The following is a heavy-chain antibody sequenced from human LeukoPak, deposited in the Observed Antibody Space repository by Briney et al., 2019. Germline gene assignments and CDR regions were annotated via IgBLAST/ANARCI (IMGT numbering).Heavy chain of an antibody. Sequence: GGSLRLSCAASGFIFSSYGMHWVRQAPGKGLEWVTFIRYDGINKYYADSVKGRFTVSRDNSKNTLYLQMNSLRVEDTGVYYCARAGFTFSDYFGSFFDYWGQGTLVTVSS. CDR1: GFIFSSYG. CDR3: ARAGFTFSDYFGSFFDY. D-gene: IGHD3-10*01. CDR2: IRYDGINK. J-gene: IGHJ4*02. V-gene: IGHV3-30*02.